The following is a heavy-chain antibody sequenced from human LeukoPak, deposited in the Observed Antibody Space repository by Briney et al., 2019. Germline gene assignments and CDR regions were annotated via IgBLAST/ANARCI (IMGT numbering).Heavy chain of an antibody. Sequence: PGGSLRLSCAASGFTFSSYDMSWVRQAPGKGLEWVSAISGSGGSTYYADSVKGRFTISRDNSKNTLYLQMNSLRAEDTAVYYCAKDPGGLWLLKTVNYYFDYWGQGTLVTVSS. CDR3: AKDPGGLWLLKTVNYYFDY. CDR1: GFTFSSYD. V-gene: IGHV3-23*01. CDR2: ISGSGGST. J-gene: IGHJ4*02. D-gene: IGHD5-18*01.